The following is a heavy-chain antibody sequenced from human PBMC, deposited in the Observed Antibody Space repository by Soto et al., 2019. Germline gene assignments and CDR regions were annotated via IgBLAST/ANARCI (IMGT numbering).Heavy chain of an antibody. V-gene: IGHV4-30-4*01. J-gene: IGHJ6*02. D-gene: IGHD3-10*01. CDR1: GGSISSGDYY. Sequence: SETLSLTCTVSGGSISSGDYYWSWIRQPPGKGLEWIGYIYYSGSTYYNPSLKSRVTISVDTSKNQFSLKLSSVTAADTAVYCCARDKWFGEQSKYYYYYGMDVWGQGTTVTVSX. CDR2: IYYSGST. CDR3: ARDKWFGEQSKYYYYYGMDV.